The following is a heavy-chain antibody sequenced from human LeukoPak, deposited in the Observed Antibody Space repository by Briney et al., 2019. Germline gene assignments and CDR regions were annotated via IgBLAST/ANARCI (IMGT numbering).Heavy chain of an antibody. CDR1: GYTFTSYA. Sequence: ASLKVSCKASGYTFTSYAMNWVRQAPGQGLEWMGWINANTGNPTYAQGFTGRFLFSLDTSVTTAYLEISSLQAEDTAVYYCARAPGIAEPDGYFMDVWGKGTTATVSS. V-gene: IGHV7-4-1*02. J-gene: IGHJ6*03. CDR3: ARAPGIAEPDGYFMDV. CDR2: INANTGNP. D-gene: IGHD6-13*01.